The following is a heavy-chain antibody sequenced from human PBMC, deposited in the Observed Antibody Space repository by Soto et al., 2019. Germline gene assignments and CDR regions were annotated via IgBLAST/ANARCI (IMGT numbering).Heavy chain of an antibody. CDR1: GGSISSGGYY. CDR3: AREEGIVVVPAATMWFDP. V-gene: IGHV4-31*03. CDR2: IYYSGST. Sequence: QVQLQESGPGLVKPSQTLSLTCTVSGGSISSGGYYWSWIRQHPGKGLEWIGYIYYSGSTYYNPSLKSRGTISVDTSKNQFSLKLSSVTAADTAVYYCAREEGIVVVPAATMWFDPWGQGTLVTVSS. D-gene: IGHD2-2*01. J-gene: IGHJ5*02.